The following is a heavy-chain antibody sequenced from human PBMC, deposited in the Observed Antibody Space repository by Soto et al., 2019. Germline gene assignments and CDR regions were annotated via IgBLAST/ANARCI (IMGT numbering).Heavy chain of an antibody. J-gene: IGHJ5*02. CDR3: ARGRGAMIRGVMHWFDP. D-gene: IGHD3-10*01. CDR2: INHSGNT. Sequence: QVQLQQWGAGLLKPSETLSLTCAVSGGSFSGYYWNWIRQPPAKGLEWIGEINHSGNTNYNPSLKIRLTMTEYTYKNQFSLRLNAVSAADTAVYFCARGRGAMIRGVMHWFDPWGQGTLVNVSS. CDR1: GGSFSGYY. V-gene: IGHV4-34*01.